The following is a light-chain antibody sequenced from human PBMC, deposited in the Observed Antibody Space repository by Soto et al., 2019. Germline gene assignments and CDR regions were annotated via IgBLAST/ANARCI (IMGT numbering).Light chain of an antibody. J-gene: IGKJ5*01. Sequence: SPGTLSLSPGDRATLSCRASQSIRDNYLAWYQQKPGQAPGLLIYRASNRATGIPDRFSGSGSGTDFTLIFSRLEPEDFVVYYCQQYGGSPATFGQGTRLEIK. CDR3: QQYGGSPAT. V-gene: IGKV3-20*01. CDR2: RAS. CDR1: QSIRDNY.